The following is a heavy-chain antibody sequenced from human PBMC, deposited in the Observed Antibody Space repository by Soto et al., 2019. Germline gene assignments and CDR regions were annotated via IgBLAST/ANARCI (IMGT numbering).Heavy chain of an antibody. J-gene: IGHJ6*02. CDR1: GYTFTSYA. D-gene: IGHD6-6*01. CDR3: ARGGIAARFYYYYYYGMDV. CDR2: INAGNGNT. V-gene: IGHV1-3*01. Sequence: QVQLVQSGAEVKKPGASVKVSCKASGYTFTSYAMHWVRQAPGQRLEGMGWINAGNGNTNYAQKLQGRVTMTTDTSTSTAYMELRSLRSDDTAVYYCARGGIAARFYYYYYYGMDVWGQGTTVTVSS.